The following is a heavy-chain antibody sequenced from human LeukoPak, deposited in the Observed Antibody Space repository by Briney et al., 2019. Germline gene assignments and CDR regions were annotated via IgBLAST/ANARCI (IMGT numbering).Heavy chain of an antibody. CDR2: IYYSGST. V-gene: IGHV4-39*01. J-gene: IGHJ4*02. CDR3: ASFWSGYYIFDY. CDR1: GGPISSSSYY. D-gene: IGHD3-3*01. Sequence: SETLSLTCTVSGGPISSSSYYWGWIRQPPGKGLEWIGSIYYSGSTYYNPSLKSRVTISVDTSKNQFSLKLSSVTAADTAVYYCASFWSGYYIFDYWGQGTLVTVSS.